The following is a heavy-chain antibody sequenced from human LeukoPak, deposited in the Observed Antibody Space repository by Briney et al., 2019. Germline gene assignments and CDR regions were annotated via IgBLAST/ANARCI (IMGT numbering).Heavy chain of an antibody. V-gene: IGHV3-11*01. Sequence: PGGSLRLSCAASGFTFSDYYMSWIRQAPGKGLEWVSYISSSGSTIYYADSVKGRFTISRDNAKNSLYLQMNSLGAEDTAVYYCAMYDILHIFDYWGQGTLVTVSS. CDR3: AMYDILHIFDY. CDR2: ISSSGSTI. J-gene: IGHJ4*02. CDR1: GFTFSDYY. D-gene: IGHD3-9*01.